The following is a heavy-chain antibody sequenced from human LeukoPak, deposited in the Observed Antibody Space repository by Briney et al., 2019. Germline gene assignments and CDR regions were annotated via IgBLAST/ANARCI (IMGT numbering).Heavy chain of an antibody. CDR1: GGSFSGYY. J-gene: IGHJ4*02. Sequence: SETLSLTCAVYGGSFSGYYWSWIRQPPGKGLEWIGEINHSGSTNYNPSLKSRVTISVDTSKNQFSLKLSSVTAADTAVYYCARNYQYSSSWYYWGQGTLVTVSS. V-gene: IGHV4-34*01. CDR3: ARNYQYSSSWYY. D-gene: IGHD6-13*01. CDR2: INHSGST.